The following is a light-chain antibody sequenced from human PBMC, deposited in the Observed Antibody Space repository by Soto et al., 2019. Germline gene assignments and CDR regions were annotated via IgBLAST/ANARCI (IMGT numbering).Light chain of an antibody. V-gene: IGLV4-69*01. CDR3: QTWGSGIVV. CDR1: SGHSNYA. J-gene: IGLJ2*01. Sequence: QPLLTQSPSASASLGASVKLTCTLSSGHSNYAIAWHQQQSEKGPRYLTKLNSDGSHSKGDGIPDRFSGSSSGAERYLTISSLQSEDEADYYCQTWGSGIVVFGGGTKLTVL. CDR2: LNSDGSH.